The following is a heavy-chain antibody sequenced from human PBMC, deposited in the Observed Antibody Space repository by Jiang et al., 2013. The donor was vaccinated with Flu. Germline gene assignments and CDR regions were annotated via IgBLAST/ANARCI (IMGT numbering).Heavy chain of an antibody. V-gene: IGHV3-30*02. CDR1: TFSSYA. CDR3: ANEREGYFLAY. CDR2: IRFDGANK. Sequence: TFSSYAMHWVRQAPGKGLEWVAFIRFDGANKDYIDSVKGRFTISRDNSKNILYLQMNSLRPEDTAIYYCANEREGYFLAYWGQGTLVTVSS. D-gene: IGHD5-24*01. J-gene: IGHJ4*02.